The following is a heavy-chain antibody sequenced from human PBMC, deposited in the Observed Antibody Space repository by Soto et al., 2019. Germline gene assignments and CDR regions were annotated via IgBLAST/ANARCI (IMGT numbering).Heavy chain of an antibody. CDR2: ISGSGGST. CDR3: AKDQGVRGVTSDY. V-gene: IGHV3-23*01. CDR1: GFTFSSYA. D-gene: IGHD3-10*01. Sequence: EVQLLESGGGLVQPGGSLRLSCAASGFTFSSYAMSWVRQAPGQGLEWVSAISGSGGSTYYADSVKGRFTISRDNAKNTLYLQMNSLRAEDTAVYYCAKDQGVRGVTSDYWGQGTLVTFSS. J-gene: IGHJ4*02.